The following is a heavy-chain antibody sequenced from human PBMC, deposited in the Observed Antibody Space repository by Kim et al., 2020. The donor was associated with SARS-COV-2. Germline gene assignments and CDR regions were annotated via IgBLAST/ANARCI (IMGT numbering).Heavy chain of an antibody. D-gene: IGHD2-15*01. Sequence: GGSLRLSCVASGFTFSSYGMHWVRQAPGKGLEWVAVISYDGGNKYYADSVKGRFTISRDNSKNTRYLQMNSLRAEDTAVYYCARDNVAANDAFDIWGQGTMVTVSS. CDR3: ARDNVAANDAFDI. CDR1: GFTFSSYG. J-gene: IGHJ3*02. V-gene: IGHV3-33*05. CDR2: ISYDGGNK.